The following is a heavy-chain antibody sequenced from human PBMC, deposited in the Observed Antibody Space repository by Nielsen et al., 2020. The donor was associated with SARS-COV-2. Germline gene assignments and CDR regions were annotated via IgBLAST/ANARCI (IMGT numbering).Heavy chain of an antibody. Sequence: SGPTLVKPTPTLTLTCTFSGFSLGTSGVGVAWIRQPPRKGLEWIGSIFHSGSAYYNPSLESLVTMSVDTSTNQFSLKVTSVTAADTAVYYCARKSWFWYLDLWGRGALVTVSS. V-gene: IGHV4-39*07. CDR2: IFHSGSA. CDR3: ARKSWFWYLDL. J-gene: IGHJ2*01. CDR1: GFSLGTSGVG. D-gene: IGHD3-10*01.